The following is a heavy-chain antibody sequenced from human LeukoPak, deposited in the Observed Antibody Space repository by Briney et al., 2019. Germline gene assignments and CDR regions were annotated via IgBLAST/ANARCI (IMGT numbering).Heavy chain of an antibody. Sequence: PSETLSLTCTVSGGSISSYYWSWVRQPPGKGLEWIGYIYTSGSTNYIPSLKSRVTISVDTSKNQFSLKLSSVTAADTAVYYCARLGDGYNYLDYWGQGTLVTVSS. CDR3: ARLGDGYNYLDY. V-gene: IGHV4-4*09. J-gene: IGHJ4*02. D-gene: IGHD5-24*01. CDR1: GGSISSYY. CDR2: IYTSGST.